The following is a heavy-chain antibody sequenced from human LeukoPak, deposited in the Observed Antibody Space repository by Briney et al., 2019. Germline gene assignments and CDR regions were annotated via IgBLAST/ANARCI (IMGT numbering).Heavy chain of an antibody. J-gene: IGHJ4*02. Sequence: PWESLSLICAVCGGCFSGYYWSWIRQPPGKGLEWIGEINHSGSTNYNPSLKSRVTISVDTSKNQFSLKLSSVTAADTAVYYCARGRGIVVVILRSYYFDYWGQGTLVTVSS. V-gene: IGHV4-34*01. CDR1: GGCFSGYY. D-gene: IGHD3-22*01. CDR3: ARGRGIVVVILRSYYFDY. CDR2: INHSGST.